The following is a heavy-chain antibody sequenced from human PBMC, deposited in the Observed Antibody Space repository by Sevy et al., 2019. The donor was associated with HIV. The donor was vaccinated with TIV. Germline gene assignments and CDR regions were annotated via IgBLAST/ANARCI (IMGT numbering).Heavy chain of an antibody. Sequence: ASVKVSCKASGGTFSSYAISWVRQAPGQGLEWMGGIIPIFGTANYAQKFQGRVTITADESTSTAYMELSSLRSEDTAVYYCARDPPGYSYDNYYYGMDVWGQGTTVTVSS. V-gene: IGHV1-69*13. CDR3: ARDPPGYSYDNYYYGMDV. CDR1: GGTFSSYA. CDR2: IIPIFGTA. D-gene: IGHD5-18*01. J-gene: IGHJ6*02.